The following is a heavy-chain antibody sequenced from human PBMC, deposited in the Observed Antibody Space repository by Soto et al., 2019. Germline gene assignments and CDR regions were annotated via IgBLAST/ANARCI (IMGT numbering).Heavy chain of an antibody. V-gene: IGHV5-51*01. CDR2: IYPGDSDT. CDR3: ARQSGLYCSGGSCYGFDY. CDR1: GYIFTSYW. D-gene: IGHD2-15*01. J-gene: IGHJ4*02. Sequence: PGESLKISCKGSGYIFTSYWIGWVRQMPGKGLEWMGIIYPGDSDTRYSPSFQGQVTISADKSISTAYLQWSSLKASDTAMYYCARQSGLYCSGGSCYGFDYWGQGTLVTVSS.